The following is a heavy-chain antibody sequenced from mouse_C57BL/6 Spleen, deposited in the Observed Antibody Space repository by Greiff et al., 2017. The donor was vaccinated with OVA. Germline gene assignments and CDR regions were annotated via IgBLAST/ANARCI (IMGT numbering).Heavy chain of an antibody. Sequence: LQQSGPELVKPGASVKISCKASGYSFTDYNMNWVKQSNGKSLEWIGVINPNYGTTSYNQKFKGKATLPVDQSSSTAYMQLNSLTSKASAVYYCVRRSTGVAPYAMDYWGQGTSVTVSS. D-gene: IGHD1-1*01. CDR2: INPNYGTT. CDR3: VRRSTGVAPYAMDY. V-gene: IGHV1-39*01. CDR1: GYSFTDYN. J-gene: IGHJ4*01.